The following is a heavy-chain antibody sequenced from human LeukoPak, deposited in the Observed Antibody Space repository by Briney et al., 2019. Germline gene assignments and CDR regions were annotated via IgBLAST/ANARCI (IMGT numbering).Heavy chain of an antibody. J-gene: IGHJ2*01. CDR2: IYYTGST. CDR1: GGSISTYY. D-gene: IGHD2-21*02. CDR3: ARPSSVFNRRTAPGPYWYFDL. V-gene: IGHV4-59*08. Sequence: SETLSLTCTVSGGSISTYYWSWIRQPPGRGLEWIGYIYYTGSTNYNPTLKSRVTISVDTSKNQFSLKLSSVTAADTAVYYCARPSSVFNRRTAPGPYWYFDLWGRGTLVTVSS.